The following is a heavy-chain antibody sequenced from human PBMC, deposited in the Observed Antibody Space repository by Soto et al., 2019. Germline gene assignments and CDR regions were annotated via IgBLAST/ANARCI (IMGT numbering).Heavy chain of an antibody. CDR3: AREMATITPYYYYGMDV. CDR2: IYYSGST. Sequence: QVQLQESGPGLVKPSQTLSLTCTVSGGSISSGGYYWSWIRQHPGKGLEWIGYIYYSGSTYYNPSLNSRVTISVDTSKNQFSLKLSSVTAADTAVYYCAREMATITPYYYYGMDVWGQGTTVTVSS. CDR1: GGSISSGGYY. V-gene: IGHV4-31*03. J-gene: IGHJ6*02. D-gene: IGHD5-12*01.